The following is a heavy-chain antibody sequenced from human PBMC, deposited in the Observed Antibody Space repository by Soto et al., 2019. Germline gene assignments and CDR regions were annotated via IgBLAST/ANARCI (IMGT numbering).Heavy chain of an antibody. CDR1: GYSFTNYG. CDR2: ISAYNGDT. CDR3: AGDRAVAHPVAGNTHYYYYMDV. Sequence: QDQLVQSGGEVKKPGASVKVSCKASGYSFTNYGITWVRQAPGQGFEWMGWISAYNGDTNYAQQLQGRVTMTTDASRSTAYLELRSLRSDDTPVYYCAGDRAVAHPVAGNTHYYYYMDVWGKGTTFTVSS. J-gene: IGHJ6*03. V-gene: IGHV1-18*01. D-gene: IGHD6-19*01.